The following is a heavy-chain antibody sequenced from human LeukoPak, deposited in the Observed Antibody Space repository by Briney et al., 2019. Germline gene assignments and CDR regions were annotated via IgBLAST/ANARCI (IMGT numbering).Heavy chain of an antibody. J-gene: IGHJ4*02. CDR2: IRYDGSNK. CDR1: GFTFSSYG. Sequence: PGRSLRLSCAASGFTFSSYGMHWVRQAPGKGLEWVAFIRYDGSNKYYADSVKGRFTTSRDNSKNTLYLQMNSLRAEDTAVYYCAKAPTLGYCGGDCYLDYWGQGTLVTVSS. V-gene: IGHV3-30*02. CDR3: AKAPTLGYCGGDCYLDY. D-gene: IGHD2-21*01.